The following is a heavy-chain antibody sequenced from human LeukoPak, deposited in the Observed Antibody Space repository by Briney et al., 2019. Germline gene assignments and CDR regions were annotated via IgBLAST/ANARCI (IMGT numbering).Heavy chain of an antibody. D-gene: IGHD2-2*01. CDR1: GYTFSDYY. J-gene: IGHJ4*02. CDR2: IDPKSGGT. Sequence: ASVKVSCEASGYTFSDYYIYWVRQAPGQGFEWMGWIDPKSGGTKYAQTFKGRVTMTRDTSINTVYMDLSSLRSDDTAVYYCARDPSTKYYTDSWGQGTLVTVSS. CDR3: ARDPSTKYYTDS. V-gene: IGHV1-2*02.